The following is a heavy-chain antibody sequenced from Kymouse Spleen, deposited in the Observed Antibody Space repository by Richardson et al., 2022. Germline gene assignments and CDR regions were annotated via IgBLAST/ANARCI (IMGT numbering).Heavy chain of an antibody. Sequence: EVQLVESGGGLVQPGGSLKLSCAASGFTFSGSAMHWVRQASGKGLEWVGRIRSKANSYATAYAASVKGRFTISRDDSKNTAYLQMNSLKTEDTAVYYCTRRITIFGVAPYFDYWGQGTLVTVSS. CDR1: GFTFSGSA. J-gene: IGHJ4*02. D-gene: IGHD3-3*01. CDR3: TRRITIFGVAPYFDY. CDR2: IRSKANSYAT. V-gene: IGHV3-73*02.